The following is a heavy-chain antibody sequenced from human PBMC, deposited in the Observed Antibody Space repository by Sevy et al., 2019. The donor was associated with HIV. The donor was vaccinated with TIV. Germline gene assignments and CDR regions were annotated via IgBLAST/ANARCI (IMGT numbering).Heavy chain of an antibody. CDR3: ATGTTDGSISWVFDV. D-gene: IGHD6-13*01. CDR2: LSGSGGTT. Sequence: GGSLRLSCAASGFTFFSHVMSWVRQAPGKGLEWVSGLSGSGGTTYYADSLKGRFSISRDNSKNKLYLQMSSLRIEDTAVYYCATGTTDGSISWVFDVWGQGTMVTVSS. V-gene: IGHV3-23*01. CDR1: GFTFFSHV. J-gene: IGHJ3*01.